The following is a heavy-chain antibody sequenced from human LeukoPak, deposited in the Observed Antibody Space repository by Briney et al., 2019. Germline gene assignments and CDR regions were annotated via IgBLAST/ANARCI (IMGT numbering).Heavy chain of an antibody. CDR2: IYGGGST. J-gene: IGHJ5*02. V-gene: IGHV3-53*04. CDR1: GFTVNSNY. D-gene: IGHD2-21*01. CDR3: ARDLRSCSGGDCYEYKWSDP. Sequence: PGGSLTLSCGASGFTVNSNYMAWVRQAPGKGLEWVAFIYGGGSTHYSESVRGRFTISRHNSNNTLYLQMGSLRPEDTGVYYCARDLRSCSGGDCYEYKWSDPWAREPWSPSPQ.